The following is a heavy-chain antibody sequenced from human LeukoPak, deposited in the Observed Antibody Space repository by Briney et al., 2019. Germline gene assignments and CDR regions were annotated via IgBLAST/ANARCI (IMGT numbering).Heavy chain of an antibody. J-gene: IGHJ6*02. CDR1: GGFISSYK. D-gene: IGHD2-2*01. Sequence: SATPVLSRAAAGGFISSYKRGGSRAPPGEGEGGVGFNHYSGSTNYNPSLKSRVTISVDTSKNQFSLKLSSVTAADTAVYYCARLYHCSSTSCSNPYGMDVWGQGTTVTVSS. CDR2: NHYSGST. V-gene: IGHV4-59*01. CDR3: ARLYHCSSTSCSNPYGMDV.